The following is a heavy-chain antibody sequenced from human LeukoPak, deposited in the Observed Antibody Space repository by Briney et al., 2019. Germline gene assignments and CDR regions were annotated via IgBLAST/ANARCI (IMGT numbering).Heavy chain of an antibody. J-gene: IGHJ4*02. V-gene: IGHV3-33*08. CDR2: IWYDGSNK. Sequence: PGGSLRLSCAASGFTFSSYAMHWVRQAPGKGLEWVAVIWYDGSNKYYADSVKGRFTISRDNSKNTLYLQMNSLRAEDTAVYYCARGRAARAPFDYWGQGTLVTVSS. D-gene: IGHD6-6*01. CDR1: GFTFSSYA. CDR3: ARGRAARAPFDY.